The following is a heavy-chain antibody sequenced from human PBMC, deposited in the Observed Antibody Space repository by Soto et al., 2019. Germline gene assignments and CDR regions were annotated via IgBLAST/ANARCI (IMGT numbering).Heavy chain of an antibody. J-gene: IGHJ6*02. Sequence: PSETLSLTCTVSGGSISSGGYYWSWIRQHAGKGLEWIGYIYYSGSTYYNPSLKSRVTISVDTSKNQFSLKLSSVTAADTAVYYCARGGESYGSGSPSLNYYGMDVWGQGTTVTVSS. CDR3: ARGGESYGSGSPSLNYYGMDV. V-gene: IGHV4-30-4*08. CDR1: GGSISSGGYY. D-gene: IGHD3-10*01. CDR2: IYYSGST.